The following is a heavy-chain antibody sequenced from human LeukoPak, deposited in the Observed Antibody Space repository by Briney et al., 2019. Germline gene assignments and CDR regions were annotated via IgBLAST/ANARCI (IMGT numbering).Heavy chain of an antibody. D-gene: IGHD3-16*01. Sequence: NPGGSLRLSCAASGFTFSSYNMNWVSQAPGKGLEWVSSISSSSTYIYYADSVKGRFTISRDNAKNSLSLQMNSLRAEDTAVYYCARDEAGDLGAFDIWGQGTMVTVSS. CDR2: ISSSSTYI. J-gene: IGHJ3*02. CDR1: GFTFSSYN. CDR3: ARDEAGDLGAFDI. V-gene: IGHV3-21*01.